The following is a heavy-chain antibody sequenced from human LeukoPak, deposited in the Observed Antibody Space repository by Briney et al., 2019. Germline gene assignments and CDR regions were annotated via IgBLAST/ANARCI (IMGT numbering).Heavy chain of an antibody. V-gene: IGHV3-48*01. CDR3: ARYSGSYYYPPAWDL. CDR2: ISGSSGII. D-gene: IGHD1-26*01. CDR1: GFTFNTYT. Sequence: PGGSLRLSCAASGFTFNTYTMNWARQAPGKGLEWVSYISGSSGIIDYADSVRGRFTISRDNAKNSLYLQMNSLRADDTAVYYCARYSGSYYYPPAWDLWGQGTLVTVSS. J-gene: IGHJ4*02.